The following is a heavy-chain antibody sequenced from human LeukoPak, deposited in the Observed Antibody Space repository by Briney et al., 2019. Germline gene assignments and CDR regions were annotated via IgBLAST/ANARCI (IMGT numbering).Heavy chain of an antibody. D-gene: IGHD1-14*01. CDR1: GFTFSNYW. Sequence: QPGGSLRLSCAASGFTFSNYWMSWVRQAPGKGLEWVANIKQDGSEKYYVDSVKGRFTISRDNAQNSLYLQMNSLRAEDTAVYYCATYRGIIIVGTPRFQHWGQGTLVTVSS. CDR3: ATYRGIIIVGTPRFQH. CDR2: IKQDGSEK. V-gene: IGHV3-7*01. J-gene: IGHJ1*01.